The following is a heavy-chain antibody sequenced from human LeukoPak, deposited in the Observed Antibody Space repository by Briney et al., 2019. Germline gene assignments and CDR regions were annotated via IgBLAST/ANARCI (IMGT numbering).Heavy chain of an antibody. J-gene: IGHJ1*01. D-gene: IGHD6-13*01. CDR1: GYTFTGYY. CDR3: ARLSSSWSLRRYFQH. CDR2: INPNSGGT. Sequence: ASVKVSCKASGYTFTGYYMHWVRQAPGQGLEWMGWINPNSGGTNYAQKFQGRVTMTRDTSISTAYMELSRLRSDDTAVYYCARLSSSWSLRRYFQHWGQGTLVTVSS. V-gene: IGHV1-2*02.